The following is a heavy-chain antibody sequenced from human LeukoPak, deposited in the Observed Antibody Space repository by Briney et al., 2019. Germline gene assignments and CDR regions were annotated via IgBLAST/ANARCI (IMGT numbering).Heavy chain of an antibody. J-gene: IGHJ6*03. CDR1: GFTFSSYW. CDR3: AREEKYYDILTGDYYYYYMDV. V-gene: IGHV3-7*01. Sequence: GGSLRLSCAASGFTFSSYWMSWVRQAPGKGLEWVANIKQDGSEKYYVDSVKGRFTISRDNAKNSLYLQMNSLRAEDTAVYYCAREEKYYDILTGDYYYYYMDVWGKGTTVTISS. CDR2: IKQDGSEK. D-gene: IGHD3-9*01.